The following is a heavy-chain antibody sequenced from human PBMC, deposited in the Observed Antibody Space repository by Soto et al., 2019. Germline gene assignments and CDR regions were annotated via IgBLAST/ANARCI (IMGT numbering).Heavy chain of an antibody. V-gene: IGHV4-38-2*01. CDR1: GYSISSGYY. J-gene: IGHJ4*02. CDR3: ARGERYYDSSGSLSYFDY. CDR2: IYHSGST. D-gene: IGHD3-22*01. Sequence: PSETLSLTCAVSGYSISSGYYWGWIRQPSGKGLEWIGSIYHSGSTYYNPSLKSRVTISVDTSKNQFSLKLSSVTAADTAVYYCARGERYYDSSGSLSYFDYWGQGTLVTVSS.